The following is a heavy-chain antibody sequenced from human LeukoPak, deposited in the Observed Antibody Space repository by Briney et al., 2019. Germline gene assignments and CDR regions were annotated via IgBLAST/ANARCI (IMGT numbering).Heavy chain of an antibody. D-gene: IGHD3-22*01. CDR1: GYTFTDYI. CDR2: INGGSGNT. Sequence: ASVKVSCKASGYTFTDYIMHWLRQAPGQRLDWMGWINGGSGNTKYSPEFQGRVTITRDTSASTAYMELSSLRSEDTAVYYCANPRYDSSGYYYVDWGQGTLVTVS. V-gene: IGHV1-3*01. CDR3: ANPRYDSSGYYYVD. J-gene: IGHJ4*02.